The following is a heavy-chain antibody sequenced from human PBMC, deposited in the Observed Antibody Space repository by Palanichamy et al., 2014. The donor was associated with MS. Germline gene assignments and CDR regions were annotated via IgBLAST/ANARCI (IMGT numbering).Heavy chain of an antibody. J-gene: IGHJ6*02. Sequence: LEWVAVISYDGSNKYYADSVKGRFTISRDNSKNTLYLQMNSLRAEDTAVYYCARISSYGDYAAYYYGMGVWGQGTTVTVSS. V-gene: IGHV3-30-3*01. CDR2: ISYDGSNK. D-gene: IGHD4-17*01. CDR3: ARISSYGDYAAYYYGMGV.